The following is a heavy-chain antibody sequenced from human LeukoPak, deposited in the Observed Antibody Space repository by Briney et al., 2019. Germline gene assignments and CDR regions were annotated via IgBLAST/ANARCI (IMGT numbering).Heavy chain of an antibody. V-gene: IGHV4-34*01. J-gene: IGHJ6*02. D-gene: IGHD6-19*01. Sequence: SETLSLTCAVYGGSFSGYYWSWIRQPPGKGLEWIGEINHSGSTNYNPSLKSRVTISVDTSKNQFSLKLSSVTAADTAVYYCARGSSGWYYYYYYYGMDVWGQGTTVTVSS. CDR3: ARGSSGWYYYYYYYGMDV. CDR1: GGSFSGYY. CDR2: INHSGST.